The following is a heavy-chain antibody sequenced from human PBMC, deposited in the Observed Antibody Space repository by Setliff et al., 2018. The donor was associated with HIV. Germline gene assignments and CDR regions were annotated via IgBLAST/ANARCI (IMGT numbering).Heavy chain of an antibody. Sequence: SETLSLTCTVSGGSISTSSYYWGWIRQPPGKGLEWIGSIYSSGNTYYSPSLKNRVSMSVDRSKNQFSLKLSSVTAADTAVYYCARLFQWMSYSFAIWGQGTMVTVSS. D-gene: IGHD5-12*01. CDR3: ARLFQWMSYSFAI. CDR2: IYSSGNT. V-gene: IGHV4-39*01. J-gene: IGHJ3*02. CDR1: GGSISTSSYY.